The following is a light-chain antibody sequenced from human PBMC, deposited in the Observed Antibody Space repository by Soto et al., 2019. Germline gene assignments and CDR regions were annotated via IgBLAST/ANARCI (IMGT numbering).Light chain of an antibody. J-gene: IGLJ2*01. CDR2: EVS. Sequence: QSALTQPASVSGSPGQSITISCTGTSSDVGGYNYGSWYQQHPGKAPKLMIYEVSNRPSGVSNRFSGSKSANTASLTISGLQAEDEAHYYCSSYTSSSTVVFGGGTKLTVL. CDR3: SSYTSSSTVV. V-gene: IGLV2-14*01. CDR1: SSDVGGYNY.